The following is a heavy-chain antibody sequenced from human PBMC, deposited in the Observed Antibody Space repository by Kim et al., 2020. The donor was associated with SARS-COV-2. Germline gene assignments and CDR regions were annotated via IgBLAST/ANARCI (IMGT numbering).Heavy chain of an antibody. CDR3: ARIRAEYSGHYYYYGMDV. Sequence: QGRVTITADKSTSTAYMELSSLRSEDTAVYYCARIRAEYSGHYYYYGMDVWGQGTTVTVSS. J-gene: IGHJ6*02. D-gene: IGHD1-26*01. V-gene: IGHV1-69*02.